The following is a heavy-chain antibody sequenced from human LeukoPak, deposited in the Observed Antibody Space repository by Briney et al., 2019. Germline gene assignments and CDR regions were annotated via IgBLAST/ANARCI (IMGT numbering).Heavy chain of an antibody. CDR1: GYTFTSYD. CDR2: MNPNSGNT. V-gene: IGHV1-8*01. Sequence: ASVKVSCKASGYTFTSYDINWVRQATGQGLEWMGWMNPNSGNTGYAQKFQGRVTMTRNTSISTAYMELSSLRSEDTAVYYCARDKSSGLVSYFDYWGQGTLVTVSS. D-gene: IGHD6-19*01. J-gene: IGHJ4*02. CDR3: ARDKSSGLVSYFDY.